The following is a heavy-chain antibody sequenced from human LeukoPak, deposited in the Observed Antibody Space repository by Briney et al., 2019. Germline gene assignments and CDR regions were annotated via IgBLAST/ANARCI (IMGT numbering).Heavy chain of an antibody. J-gene: IGHJ4*02. Sequence: SETLPLTCAVYGGSFSGYYWSWIRQPPGKGLEWIGEINYSGSTNYNPSLKSRVTISADTSKNQFSLRLSSVTAADTAVYYCARGLKWDYVETRLWNYWGQGTLVTVSS. CDR2: INYSGST. D-gene: IGHD4-17*01. CDR1: GGSFSGYY. CDR3: ARGLKWDYVETRLWNY. V-gene: IGHV4-34*01.